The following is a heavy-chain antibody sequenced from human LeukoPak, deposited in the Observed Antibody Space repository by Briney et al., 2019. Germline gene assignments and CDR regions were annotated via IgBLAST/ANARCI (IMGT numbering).Heavy chain of an antibody. CDR1: GGSISSSNYY. CDR2: IYYSGST. Sequence: KPSETLSLTCTVSGGSISSSNYYWGWIRQPPGKGLEWVGSIYYSGSTYYNPSLKSRVTMSVDTSKNEFSLKLSSVTAADTAVYYCARLFAVVTRFFDYWGQGTLVTVSS. D-gene: IGHD3-3*01. V-gene: IGHV4-39*01. J-gene: IGHJ4*01. CDR3: ARLFAVVTRFFDY.